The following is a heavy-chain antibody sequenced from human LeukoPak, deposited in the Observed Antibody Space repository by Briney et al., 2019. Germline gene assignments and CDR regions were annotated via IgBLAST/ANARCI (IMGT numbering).Heavy chain of an antibody. CDR1: GYTFPSYF. Sequence: SVKVSCKASGYTFPSYFMHWVRQAPGQGLEWMGGIIPIFGTANYAQKFQGRVTITADESTSTAYMELSSLRSEDTAVYYCASLEDYWGQGTLVTVSS. D-gene: IGHD5-24*01. V-gene: IGHV1-69*13. J-gene: IGHJ4*02. CDR3: ASLEDY. CDR2: IIPIFGTA.